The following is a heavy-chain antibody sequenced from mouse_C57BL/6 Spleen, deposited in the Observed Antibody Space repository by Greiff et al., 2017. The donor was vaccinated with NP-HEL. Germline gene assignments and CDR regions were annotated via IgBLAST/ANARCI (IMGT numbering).Heavy chain of an antibody. CDR1: GYSITSGYY. V-gene: IGHV3-6*01. J-gene: IGHJ2*01. CDR3: AREENYYGSSSYFDY. CDR2: ISYDGSN. D-gene: IGHD1-1*01. Sequence: EVKLMESGPGLVKPSQSLSLTCSVTGYSITSGYYWNWIRQFPGNKLEWMGYISYDGSNNYNPSLKNRISITRDTSKNQFFLKLNSVTTEDTATYYCAREENYYGSSSYFDYWGQGTTLTVSS.